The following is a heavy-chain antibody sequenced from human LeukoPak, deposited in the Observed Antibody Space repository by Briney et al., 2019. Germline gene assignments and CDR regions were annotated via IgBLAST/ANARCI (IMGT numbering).Heavy chain of an antibody. CDR2: IYYSGST. CDR3: ASAEPRGIIWFPY. J-gene: IGHJ4*02. Sequence: SETLSLTCTVSGGSISSYYWSWIRQPPGKGLEWIGYIYYSGSTNYNPSLKSRVTISVDTSKNQFSLKLSSVTAADTAVYYCASAEPRGIIWFPYWGQGTLVTVSS. V-gene: IGHV4-59*08. D-gene: IGHD6-13*01. CDR1: GGSISSYY.